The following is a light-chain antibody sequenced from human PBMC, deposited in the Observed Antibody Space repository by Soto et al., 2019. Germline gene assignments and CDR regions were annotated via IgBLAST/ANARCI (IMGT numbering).Light chain of an antibody. J-gene: IGKJ5*01. Sequence: DIQMTQSPSSLSASIGDRVTITCRASRGVTHFLAWFQQKPGKAPKSLIYAASSLQRGVPSRFSGSGSGTEFTLTISSLEPEDFATYYCQQYHAFPITFGQGTRLEI. V-gene: IGKV1-16*01. CDR1: RGVTHF. CDR3: QQYHAFPIT. CDR2: AAS.